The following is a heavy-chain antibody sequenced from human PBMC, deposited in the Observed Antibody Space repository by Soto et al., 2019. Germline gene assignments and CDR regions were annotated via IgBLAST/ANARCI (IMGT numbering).Heavy chain of an antibody. V-gene: IGHV6-1*01. CDR3: GRGALEPERAIWFWYGSDP. J-gene: IGHJ5*02. D-gene: IGHD3-3*01. CDR1: GDSVSSNSAA. Sequence: QLQLQQSGPGLVKPSQTLSLTCAISGDSVSSNSAAWGWIRQSPSRGLERLGRTYYRSKWHTDYEASLKSGVTIDADTSKNQFSLHLTSVPPDDTAVYFCGRGALEPERAIWFWYGSDPWGQGTLATVSS. CDR2: TYYRSKWHT.